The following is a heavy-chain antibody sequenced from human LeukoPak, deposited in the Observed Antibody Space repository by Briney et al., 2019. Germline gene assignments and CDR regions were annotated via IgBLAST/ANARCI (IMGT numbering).Heavy chain of an antibody. V-gene: IGHV3-53*01. J-gene: IGHJ4*02. CDR3: AREGIGRYYLDY. D-gene: IGHD6-13*01. Sequence: GGSLRLSCAASGFTFSNAWMNWVRQAPGKGLEWVSVIYSGGSTYYADSVKGRFTISRDNFKNTLYLQMNSLRAEDTAVYYCAREGIGRYYLDYWGQGTLVTVSS. CDR2: IYSGGST. CDR1: GFTFSNAW.